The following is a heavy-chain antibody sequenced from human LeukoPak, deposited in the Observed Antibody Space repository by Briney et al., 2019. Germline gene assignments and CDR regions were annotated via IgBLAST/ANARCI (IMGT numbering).Heavy chain of an antibody. CDR3: ARHEAKWWPYFQGPLNYYYYGMDV. CDR1: GYTFTSYA. D-gene: IGHD2-15*01. V-gene: IGHV7-4-1*02. J-gene: IGHJ6*02. CDR2: INTNTGNP. Sequence: GASVKVSCKASGYTFTSYAMNWVRQAPGQGLEWMGWINTNTGNPTYAQGFTGRFVFSLDTSVSTAYLQISSLKAEDTAVYYCARHEAKWWPYFQGPLNYYYYGMDVWGQGTTVTVSS.